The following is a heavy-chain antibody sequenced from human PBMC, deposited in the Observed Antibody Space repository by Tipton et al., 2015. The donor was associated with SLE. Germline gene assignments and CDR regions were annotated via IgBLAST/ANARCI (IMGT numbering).Heavy chain of an antibody. V-gene: IGHV3-7*03. CDR1: GVTVSAYW. J-gene: IGHJ4*02. D-gene: IGHD3-10*01. CDR2: TNQDGSVK. Sequence: SLRLSCAVSGVTVSAYWMSWVRQAPGKALEWVANTNQDGSVKFSVDSVKGRFTISGDSAKNSLSLQMNSLSAEDTALYYCAKDLYSYGSGSASDHWGQETLVTVSS. CDR3: AKDLYSYGSGSASDH.